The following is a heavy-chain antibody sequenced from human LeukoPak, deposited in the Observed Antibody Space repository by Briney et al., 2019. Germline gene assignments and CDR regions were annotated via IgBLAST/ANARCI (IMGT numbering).Heavy chain of an antibody. Sequence: GESLKISCRGSGYTFVNYWIGWVRQMPGKGLEWMGIIYPGDSDTTYSPSFQGQVTISADKSISTAYLQWSSLKASDTAMYYCAKHSGDDFATFDYWGQGTLVTVSS. J-gene: IGHJ4*02. CDR1: GYTFVNYW. V-gene: IGHV5-51*01. D-gene: IGHD2-21*02. CDR3: AKHSGDDFATFDY. CDR2: IYPGDSDT.